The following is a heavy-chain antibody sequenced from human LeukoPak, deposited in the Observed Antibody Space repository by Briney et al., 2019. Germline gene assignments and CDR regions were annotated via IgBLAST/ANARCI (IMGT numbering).Heavy chain of an antibody. V-gene: IGHV3-23*01. Sequence: QPGGSLRLSCAASGFTFSSYAMSWVRQAPGKGLEWVSAISGSGGSTYYADSVKGRFTISRDNSKNTLYLQMNSLRAEDTAVYYCAKAGRITMIVVVKNYFDYWGQGTLVTVSS. CDR2: ISGSGGST. CDR1: GFTFSSYA. D-gene: IGHD3-22*01. CDR3: AKAGRITMIVVVKNYFDY. J-gene: IGHJ4*02.